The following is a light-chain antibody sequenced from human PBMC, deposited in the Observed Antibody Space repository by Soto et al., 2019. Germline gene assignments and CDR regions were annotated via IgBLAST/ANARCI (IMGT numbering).Light chain of an antibody. V-gene: IGKV3-20*01. J-gene: IGKJ1*01. CDR2: GAS. CDR1: QSVSSNY. CDR3: QQYHSSPWT. Sequence: EIVLTQSPGTLSLSPGERATLSCRASQSVSSNYLAWYQQKPGQAPRLLIYGASSRATGIPDRFSGSGSGKDFTLTISGLEPEDFAVYYCQQYHSSPWTFGQGTKVEI.